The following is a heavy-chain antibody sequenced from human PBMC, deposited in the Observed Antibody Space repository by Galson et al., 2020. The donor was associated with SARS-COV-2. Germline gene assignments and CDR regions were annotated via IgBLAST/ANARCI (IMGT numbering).Heavy chain of an antibody. Sequence: SETLSLTCTVSGGSISSSSYYWGWIRQPPGKGLEWIGSIYYSGSTYYNPSLKSRVTISVDTSKNQFSLKLSSVTAADTAVYYCARQLAMIVVVITPWFDPWGQGTLVTVSS. CDR2: IYYSGST. V-gene: IGHV4-39*01. CDR3: ARQLAMIVVVITPWFDP. J-gene: IGHJ5*02. CDR1: GGSISSSSYY. D-gene: IGHD3-22*01.